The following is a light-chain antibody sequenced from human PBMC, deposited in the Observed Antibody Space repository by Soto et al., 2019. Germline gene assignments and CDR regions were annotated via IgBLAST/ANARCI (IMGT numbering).Light chain of an antibody. Sequence: EIVLTQSPATLSWSPGERATLSCRASQSVSSYLAWYQQKPGQAPRLLIYDAFNRATGIPARFSGSGSGTDFTLAISSLEPEDFAVYYCQQRSNWPLTFGGGTKVEIK. CDR1: QSVSSY. V-gene: IGKV3-11*01. CDR3: QQRSNWPLT. CDR2: DAF. J-gene: IGKJ4*01.